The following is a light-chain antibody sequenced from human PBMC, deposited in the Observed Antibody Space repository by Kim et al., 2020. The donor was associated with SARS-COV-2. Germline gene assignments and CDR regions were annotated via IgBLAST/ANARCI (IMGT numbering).Light chain of an antibody. CDR3: TTHGGYNYV. J-gene: IGLJ1*01. V-gene: IGLV2-8*01. Sequence: PGQSVTTSGSGTSSDFGGFNYVSWYQQHPGKAPKLIIYEVIKRPSGVPDRFSGSKSGNTASLTVSGLQAEDEADYYCTTHGGYNYVFGTGTKVTVL. CDR1: SSDFGGFNY. CDR2: EVI.